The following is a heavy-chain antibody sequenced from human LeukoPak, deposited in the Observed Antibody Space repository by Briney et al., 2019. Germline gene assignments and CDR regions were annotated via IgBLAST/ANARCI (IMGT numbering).Heavy chain of an antibody. Sequence: ASVKVSFKASGYTFTSYAMDWVRQAPGQGLEWMGWINTNTGNPTYAQGFTGRFVFSLDTSVSTAYLQICSLKAEDTAVYYCAGRYSSNTYYYGMDVWGQGTTVTVSS. CDR2: INTNTGNP. D-gene: IGHD6-13*01. CDR3: AGRYSSNTYYYGMDV. CDR1: GYTFTSYA. J-gene: IGHJ6*02. V-gene: IGHV7-4-1*01.